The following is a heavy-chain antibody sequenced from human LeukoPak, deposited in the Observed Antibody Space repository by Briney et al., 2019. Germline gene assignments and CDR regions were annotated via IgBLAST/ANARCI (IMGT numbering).Heavy chain of an antibody. D-gene: IGHD4-17*01. Sequence: SVKVSCKASGGTFSSYAISWVRQAPGQGLEWMGRIIPIFGTANYAQKFQGRVTIATDESTSTAYMELSSLRSEDTAVYYCARDRGYGDYGWYFDLWGRGTLVTVSS. CDR2: IIPIFGTA. CDR1: GGTFSSYA. J-gene: IGHJ2*01. CDR3: ARDRGYGDYGWYFDL. V-gene: IGHV1-69*05.